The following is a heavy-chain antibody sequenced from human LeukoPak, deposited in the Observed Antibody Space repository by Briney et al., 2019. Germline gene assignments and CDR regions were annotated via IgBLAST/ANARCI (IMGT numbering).Heavy chain of an antibody. Sequence: GGSLRLSCAASGFTFSSYAMNWVRQAPGKGLEWVVVISYDGNNKHYADSVKGRLTISRDNSKSTLYLQMTSLRAEDSAVYYCASSAGSTSHYYYYYMDVWGKGTTVTVSS. CDR3: ASSAGSTSHYYYYYMDV. CDR1: GFTFSSYA. V-gene: IGHV3-30-3*01. J-gene: IGHJ6*03. D-gene: IGHD2-2*01. CDR2: ISYDGNNK.